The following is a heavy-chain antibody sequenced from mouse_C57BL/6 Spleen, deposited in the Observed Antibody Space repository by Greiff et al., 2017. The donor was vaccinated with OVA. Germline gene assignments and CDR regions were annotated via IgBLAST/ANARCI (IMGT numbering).Heavy chain of an antibody. J-gene: IGHJ1*03. CDR1: GFTFSSYA. Sequence: DVMLVESGGGLVKPGGSLKLSCAASGFTFSSYAMSWVRQTPEKRLEWVATISDGGSYTYYPANVKGRFTISRDNAKNNLYLQMSHLKAEDTAMYYCARGSSSNHWYFDVWGTGTTVTVSS. CDR3: ARGSSSNHWYFDV. D-gene: IGHD2-5*01. V-gene: IGHV5-4*03. CDR2: ISDGGSYT.